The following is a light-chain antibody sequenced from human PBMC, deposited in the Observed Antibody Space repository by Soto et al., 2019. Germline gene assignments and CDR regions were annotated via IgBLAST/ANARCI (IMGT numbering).Light chain of an antibody. CDR2: DVT. J-gene: IGLJ1*01. V-gene: IGLV2-14*01. Sequence: QSVLTQPASVSGSPGQSITISCTGTSTDVGGYNYVSWYQQHPGKAPKLMIYDVTSRPSGVSNRFSGSKSGNTASLIISGLQAEDEADYYCISYTSSDTYFFGTGTKVTVL. CDR3: ISYTSSDTYF. CDR1: STDVGGYNY.